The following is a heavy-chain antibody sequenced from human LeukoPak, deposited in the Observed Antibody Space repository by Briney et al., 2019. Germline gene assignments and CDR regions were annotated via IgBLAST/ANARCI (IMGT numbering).Heavy chain of an antibody. V-gene: IGHV1-18*01. CDR2: ISAYNGNT. D-gene: IGHD2-2*01. J-gene: IGHJ6*03. CDR3: AREYCSSTSCYLGAYYMDV. Sequence: GASVKVSCKASGYTFTSYGISWVRQAPGQGLEWMGWISAYNGNTNYAQKLQGRVTMTTDTSTSTAYMELRSLRSDDTAVYYCAREYCSSTSCYLGAYYMDVWGKGTTVTVSS. CDR1: GYTFTSYG.